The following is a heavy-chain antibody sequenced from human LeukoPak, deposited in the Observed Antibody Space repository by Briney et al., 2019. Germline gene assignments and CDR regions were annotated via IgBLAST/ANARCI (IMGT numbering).Heavy chain of an antibody. D-gene: IGHD6-13*01. J-gene: IGHJ4*02. Sequence: SETLSLTCAVYGGSSSGYYWSWIRQPPGKGLEWIGEINHSGSTNYNPSLKSRVTISVDTSKNQFSLKLSSVTAADTAVYYCARGWYSSSWYLDYWGQGTLVTVSS. CDR3: ARGWYSSSWYLDY. CDR1: GGSSSGYY. V-gene: IGHV4-34*01. CDR2: INHSGST.